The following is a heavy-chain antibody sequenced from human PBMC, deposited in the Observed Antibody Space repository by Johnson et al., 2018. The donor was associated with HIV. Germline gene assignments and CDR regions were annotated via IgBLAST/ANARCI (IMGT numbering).Heavy chain of an antibody. CDR3: AKGADYADYEGAFDI. V-gene: IGHV3-66*01. D-gene: IGHD4-17*01. J-gene: IGHJ3*02. CDR2: IYSGGSS. Sequence: EQLVESGGGLVQPGGSLRLSCAASDFTVGSIYMSWVRQAPGKGLEWVSLIYSGGSSYYADSVKGRFTISRDNSKNTLYLQMNSRRVEDTAVYYCAKGADYADYEGAFDIWGQGTMVTVSS. CDR1: DFTVGSIY.